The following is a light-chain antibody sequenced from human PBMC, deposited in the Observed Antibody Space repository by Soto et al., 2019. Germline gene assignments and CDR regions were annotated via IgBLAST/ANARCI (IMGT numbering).Light chain of an antibody. J-gene: IGKJ3*01. Sequence: EIVLTQSPGTLSLSPGERATLSCRASHIVSSSYLAWYQQKPGQAPRLLIYGASSRATGIPDRFSGSGFGTDFTLTISRLEPEDFAVYYCQQYGSSPVTFGPGTKVDIK. CDR1: HIVSSSY. CDR2: GAS. V-gene: IGKV3-20*01. CDR3: QQYGSSPVT.